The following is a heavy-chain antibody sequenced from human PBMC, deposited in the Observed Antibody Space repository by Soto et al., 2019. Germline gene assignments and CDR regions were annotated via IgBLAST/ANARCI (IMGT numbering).Heavy chain of an antibody. CDR1: GGSISSYY. CDR3: ARTQEGDYGSWLDY. D-gene: IGHD4-17*01. Sequence: QVQLQESGPGLVKPSETLSLTCTVSGGSISSYYWSWIRQPPGKGLEWIGYIYYSGSTNYNPSLKSRVNISVDTSKNQFSLKLSSVTAADTAVYYCARTQEGDYGSWLDYWGQGTLVTVSS. CDR2: IYYSGST. V-gene: IGHV4-59*01. J-gene: IGHJ4*02.